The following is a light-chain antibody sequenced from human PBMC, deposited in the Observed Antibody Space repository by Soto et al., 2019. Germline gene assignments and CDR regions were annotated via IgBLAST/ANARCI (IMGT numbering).Light chain of an antibody. CDR3: CSYAGSGVV. CDR1: SSDVGSYNL. CDR2: EGS. J-gene: IGLJ2*01. V-gene: IGLV2-23*01. Sequence: QSVLTQPASVSGSPGQSITISCTGTSSDVGSYNLVSWYQRHPGKAPKLMIYEGSKRPSGVSNRFSGSKSGNTASLTISGLQAEDEADYHCCSYAGSGVVFGGGTKVTAL.